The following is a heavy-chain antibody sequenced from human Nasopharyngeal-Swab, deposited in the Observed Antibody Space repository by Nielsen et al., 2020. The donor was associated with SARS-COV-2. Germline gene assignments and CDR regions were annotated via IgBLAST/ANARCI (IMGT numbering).Heavy chain of an antibody. Sequence: GSLRLSCAVYGGSFSGYYWSWIRQPPGKGLEWIGEINHSGSTNYNPSLKSRGTISVDTSKNQFSLKLSSVTAADTAVYYCASSDCGGDCYPDAFDIWGQGTMVTVSS. J-gene: IGHJ3*02. CDR1: GGSFSGYY. CDR2: INHSGST. D-gene: IGHD2-21*02. CDR3: ASSDCGGDCYPDAFDI. V-gene: IGHV4-34*01.